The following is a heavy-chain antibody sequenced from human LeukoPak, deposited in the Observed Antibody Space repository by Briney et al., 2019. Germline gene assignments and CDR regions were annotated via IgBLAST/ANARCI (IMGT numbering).Heavy chain of an antibody. D-gene: IGHD6-19*01. Sequence: PGGSLRLSCAASGFTFGSFAMTWVRQAPGKGLEWVAIINQDGSEKYFVDSVKGRFTISRDNAKNSLYLQMNSLRAKDTAVYYCAKIARLVSYLDYWGQGILVTVSS. CDR2: INQDGSEK. J-gene: IGHJ4*02. V-gene: IGHV3-7*03. CDR3: AKIARLVSYLDY. CDR1: GFTFGSFA.